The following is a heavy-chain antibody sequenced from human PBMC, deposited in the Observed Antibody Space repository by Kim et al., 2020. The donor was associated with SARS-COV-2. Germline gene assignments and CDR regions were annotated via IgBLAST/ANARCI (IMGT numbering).Heavy chain of an antibody. D-gene: IGHD3-3*02. V-gene: IGHV3-9*01. CDR3: AKETGAHFDSFDY. Sequence: YANPVKSRFTHSRDTATTCLCLQLISLRAEDTALYYCAKETGAHFDSFDYWGQGTLVTVSS. J-gene: IGHJ4*02.